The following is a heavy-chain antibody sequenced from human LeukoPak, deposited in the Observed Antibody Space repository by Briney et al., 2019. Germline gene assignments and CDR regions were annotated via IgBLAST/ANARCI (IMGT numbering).Heavy chain of an antibody. V-gene: IGHV3-48*02. CDR3: ARYHWVSLTDFDY. D-gene: IGHD1-1*01. CDR1: GFTFSSYS. CDR2: ISSSSSSI. J-gene: IGHJ4*02. Sequence: AGGSLRLSCAASGFTFSSYSMNWVRQAPGKGLEWISYISSSSSSIYYADSVKGRFTISRDNAKSSLYLQMNSLRDEDTAVYYCARYHWVSLTDFDYWGQGTRVSVSS.